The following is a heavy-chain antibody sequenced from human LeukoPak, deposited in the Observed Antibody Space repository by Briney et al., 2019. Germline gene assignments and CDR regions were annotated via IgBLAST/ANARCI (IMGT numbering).Heavy chain of an antibody. CDR2: IYYSGGT. CDR1: GGSISGHY. Sequence: SETLSLTCTVSGGSISGHYWGWIRQPPGKGLEWIGSIYYSGGTYYNPSLKSRVTISVDTSKNQFSLKLSSVTAADTAVYYCARDAGYCSGGSCYSFWYFDLWGRGTLVTVSS. J-gene: IGHJ2*01. CDR3: ARDAGYCSGGSCYSFWYFDL. D-gene: IGHD2-15*01. V-gene: IGHV4-39*07.